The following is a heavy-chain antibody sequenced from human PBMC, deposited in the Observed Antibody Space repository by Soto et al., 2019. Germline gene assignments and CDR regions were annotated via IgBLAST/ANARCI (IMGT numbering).Heavy chain of an antibody. J-gene: IGHJ6*03. D-gene: IGHD1-26*01. CDR2: IYYSGST. V-gene: IGHV4-31*01. Sequence: SETLSLTCTVSGGSISSGCYYWSWIRQHPGKGLEWIGYIYYSGSTNYNPSLKRPINISVDTTKNQSSLKLSSVTAVATAVYYFASWDAHYYYNYCMDVWGKGTTVTVSS. CDR1: GGSISSGCYY. CDR3: ASWDAHYYYNYCMDV.